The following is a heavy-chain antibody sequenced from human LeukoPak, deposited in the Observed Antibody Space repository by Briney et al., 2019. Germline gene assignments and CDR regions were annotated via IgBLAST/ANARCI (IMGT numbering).Heavy chain of an antibody. CDR1: GGSMSRYY. CDR2: IFYSGST. V-gene: IGHV4-59*08. CDR3: ARHASYYYGMDV. J-gene: IGHJ6*02. Sequence: PSETLSLTCTVSGGSMSRYYWSRIRQPPGKGLEWIGYIFYSGSTNYNPSLKSRVTISVDTSKNQFSLKLSSVTAADTAVYYCARHASYYYGMDVWGQGTTVTVSS.